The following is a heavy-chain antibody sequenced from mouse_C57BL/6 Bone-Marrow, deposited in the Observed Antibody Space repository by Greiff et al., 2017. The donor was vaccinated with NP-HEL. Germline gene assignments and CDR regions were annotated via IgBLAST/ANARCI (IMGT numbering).Heavy chain of an antibody. D-gene: IGHD2-4*01. Sequence: VQLQQSGAELVRPGASVKLSCTASGLNINDDYMHWVKQRPEQGLEWIGWIDPEDGDTEYDSKFQGKATLTADTSSNPAYMQLSSLTSEDTAVYYCTTEEDDYDAFFAYWGQGTLGTVYA. J-gene: IGHJ3*01. V-gene: IGHV14-4*01. CDR3: TTEEDDYDAFFAY. CDR1: GLNINDDY. CDR2: IDPEDGDT.